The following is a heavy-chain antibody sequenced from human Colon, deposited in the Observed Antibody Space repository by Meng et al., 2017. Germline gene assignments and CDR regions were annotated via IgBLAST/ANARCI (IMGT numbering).Heavy chain of an antibody. CDR1: GFTFSSYA. Sequence: GESLKISCAASGFTFSSYAMHWVRQAPGKRLEWVAVISYDGSNKYYADSVKGRFTISRDNSKTTLYLRMNSLRAENTAVYYCAKDPRLIVVVPADFDYWGQGTLVTVSS. J-gene: IGHJ4*02. D-gene: IGHD2-2*01. V-gene: IGHV3-30*04. CDR3: AKDPRLIVVVPADFDY. CDR2: ISYDGSNK.